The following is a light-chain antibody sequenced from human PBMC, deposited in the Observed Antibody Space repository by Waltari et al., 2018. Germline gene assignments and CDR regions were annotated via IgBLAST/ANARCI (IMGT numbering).Light chain of an antibody. V-gene: IGKV3-15*01. CDR2: AAS. CDR3: QQYNGWPRT. Sequence: EIVMTQSPATLSVSPGDRATLSCRANQSISSNLAWYQQHPGHAPRLLIYAASTRATGVPARFSGSGSGTDFTLTISSLQSEDFAVYYCQQYNGWPRTFGQGTKVEI. J-gene: IGKJ1*01. CDR1: QSISSN.